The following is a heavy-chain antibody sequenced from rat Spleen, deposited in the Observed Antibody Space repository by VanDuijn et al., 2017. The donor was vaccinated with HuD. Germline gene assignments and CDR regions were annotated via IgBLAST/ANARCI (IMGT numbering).Heavy chain of an antibody. D-gene: IGHD5-1*01. CDR3: TKGSGSGYYWYFDF. Sequence: EVQLVESGGGLVQPGRSLKLSCAASGFTFNNYWMTWIRQAPGKGLEWVASITNTGGNIYYPDSVKGRFTGSRDDAQNTLYLQMNSLRSDDTATYYCTKGSGSGYYWYFDFWGPGSKVTVSS. CDR2: ITNTGGNI. CDR1: GFTFNNYW. J-gene: IGHJ1*01. V-gene: IGHV5-31*01.